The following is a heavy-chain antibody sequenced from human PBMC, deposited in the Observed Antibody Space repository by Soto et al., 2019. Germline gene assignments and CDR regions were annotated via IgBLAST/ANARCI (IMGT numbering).Heavy chain of an antibody. CDR1: GFTFSSYG. Sequence: GGSLRLSCAASGFTFSSYGMHWVRQAPGKGLEWVAVIWYDGSNKYYADSVKGRFTISRDNSKNTLYLQMNSLRAEDTAVYYCARDLAPRGDYYYGMDVWGQGTTVTVSS. CDR2: IWYDGSNK. CDR3: ARDLAPRGDYYYGMDV. V-gene: IGHV3-33*01. J-gene: IGHJ6*02. D-gene: IGHD3-10*01.